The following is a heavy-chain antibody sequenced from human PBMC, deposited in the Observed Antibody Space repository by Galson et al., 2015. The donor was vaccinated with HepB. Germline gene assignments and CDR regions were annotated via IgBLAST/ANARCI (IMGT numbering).Heavy chain of an antibody. V-gene: IGHV5-51*01. Sequence: QSGAEVKKPGESLKISCKGSGYSFTSYWIGWVRQMPGKGLEWMGIIYPGDSDTRYSPSFQGQVIISADKSISTAYLQWSSLKASDTAMCYCARQTVAANLKYYYYGMDVWGQGTTVTVSS. J-gene: IGHJ6*02. CDR1: GYSFTSYW. D-gene: IGHD4-23*01. CDR3: ARQTVAANLKYYYYGMDV. CDR2: IYPGDSDT.